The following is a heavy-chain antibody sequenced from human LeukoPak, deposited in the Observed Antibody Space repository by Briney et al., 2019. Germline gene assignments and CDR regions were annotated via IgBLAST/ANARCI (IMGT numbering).Heavy chain of an antibody. CDR2: VNSDGSNI. J-gene: IGHJ5*02. CDR3: ARGRGPYGWFDP. V-gene: IGHV3-74*01. CDR1: GFTPTSFL. D-gene: IGHD3-10*01. Sequence: GSLILPCAASGFTPTSFLMHWVRQAPGKGLVWGSRVNSDGSNINYADSVRGRFTISRDSVKNTLYLQMNSLRAEDTAIYYCARGRGPYGWFDPWGQGTLVTVSS.